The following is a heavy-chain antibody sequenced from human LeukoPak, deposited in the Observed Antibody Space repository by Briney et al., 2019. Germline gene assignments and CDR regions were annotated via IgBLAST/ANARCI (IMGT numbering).Heavy chain of an antibody. CDR1: GGTFSSYA. CDR2: IIPILGIA. CDR3: AKDFRWRYDSSVQGGYFDY. V-gene: IGHV1-69*04. Sequence: SVKVSCKASGGTFSSYAISWVRQVPGQGLEWMGRIIPILGIANYAQKFQGRVTITADKSTSTAYMELSSLRSEDTALYYCAKDFRWRYDSSVQGGYFDYWGQGTLVTVSS. D-gene: IGHD3-22*01. J-gene: IGHJ4*02.